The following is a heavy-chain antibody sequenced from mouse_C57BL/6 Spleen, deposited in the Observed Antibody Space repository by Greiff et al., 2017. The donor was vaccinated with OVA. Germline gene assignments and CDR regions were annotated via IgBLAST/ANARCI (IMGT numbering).Heavy chain of an antibody. CDR1: GYAFSSSW. Sequence: VQLQQSGPELVKPGASVKISCKASGYAFSSSWMNWVKQRPGKGLEWIGRIYPGDGDTNYNGKFKGKATLTADKSSSTAYMQLSSLTSEDSAVYFCARTGYDYDDGGDYWGQGTTLTVSS. D-gene: IGHD2-4*01. J-gene: IGHJ2*01. CDR2: IYPGDGDT. V-gene: IGHV1-82*01. CDR3: ARTGYDYDDGGDY.